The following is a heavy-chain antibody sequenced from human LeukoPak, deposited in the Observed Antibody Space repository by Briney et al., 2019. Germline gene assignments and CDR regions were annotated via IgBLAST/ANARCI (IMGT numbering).Heavy chain of an antibody. Sequence: SETLSLTCTVSGGSISSSSYYWGWIRQPPGKGLEWIGSIYYSGSTYYNPSLKSRVTISVDTSKNQFSLKLSSVTAADTAVYYCARTDYGDYMVYWGQGTLVTVSS. CDR2: IYYSGST. D-gene: IGHD4-17*01. V-gene: IGHV4-39*07. CDR3: ARTDYGDYMVY. CDR1: GGSISSSSYY. J-gene: IGHJ4*02.